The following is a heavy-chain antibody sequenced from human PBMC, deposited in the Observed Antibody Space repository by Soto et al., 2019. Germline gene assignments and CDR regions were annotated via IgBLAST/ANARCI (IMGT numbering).Heavy chain of an antibody. CDR1: GGSISSSSSS. CDR3: ARTYVTDVVVVPASKDYMDV. J-gene: IGHJ6*03. Sequence: SETLSLTCTVSGGSISSSSSSWGWIRQPPGKGLEWLGIISYSGSTYYSPYLKSRVTISVDASKNLFSLKLSSVTAADTAVYYCARTYVTDVVVVPASKDYMDVWGKGTTVTVSS. V-gene: IGHV4-39*01. CDR2: ISYSGST. D-gene: IGHD2-2*01.